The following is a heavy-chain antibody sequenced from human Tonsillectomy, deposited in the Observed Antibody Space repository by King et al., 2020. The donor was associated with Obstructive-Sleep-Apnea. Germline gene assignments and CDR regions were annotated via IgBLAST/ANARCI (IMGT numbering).Heavy chain of an antibody. CDR3: ARDTYRNSGMDV. CDR1: VFPFSSYD. Sequence: VQLVESGGGLVKPGGSLRLSCASSVFPFSSYDVSWVRQAPGKGLEWGSSISSGGSFIYYADSVKVRFTISRDNATNSLSLQMNSLGGDDTAVYYCARDTYRNSGMDVWGQGTTVTVSS. CDR2: ISSGGSFI. V-gene: IGHV3-21*01. J-gene: IGHJ6*02. D-gene: IGHD4-11*01.